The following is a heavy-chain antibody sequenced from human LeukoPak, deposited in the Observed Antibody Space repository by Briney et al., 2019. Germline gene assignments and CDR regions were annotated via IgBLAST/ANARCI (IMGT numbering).Heavy chain of an antibody. CDR2: ISGSGGST. CDR1: GFTFSSYA. V-gene: IGHV3-23*01. CDR3: RRSGVVTYYYGMDV. Sequence: PGGSLRLSCAASGFTFSSYAMSWVRQAPGKGLEWVSAISGSGGSTYYADSVKGRFTISRDNSKNTLYLQMNSLRAEDTAVYYCRRSGVVTYYYGMDVWGQGTTVTVSS. J-gene: IGHJ6*02. D-gene: IGHD2-21*02.